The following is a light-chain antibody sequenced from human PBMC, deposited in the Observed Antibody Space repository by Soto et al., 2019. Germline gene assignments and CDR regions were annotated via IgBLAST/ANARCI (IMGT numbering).Light chain of an antibody. Sequence: IEMTQSPASLSASVGDRVTITCRAIKTIATYLNWFQHKSGRAPKLLIYTSSSVNSGVSSRFRGSGSGTDFTLTINDVQPEDSATYYCQQSYSSLVTFGAGTKVEIK. V-gene: IGKV1-39*01. CDR3: QQSYSSLVT. J-gene: IGKJ4*01. CDR1: KTIATY. CDR2: TSS.